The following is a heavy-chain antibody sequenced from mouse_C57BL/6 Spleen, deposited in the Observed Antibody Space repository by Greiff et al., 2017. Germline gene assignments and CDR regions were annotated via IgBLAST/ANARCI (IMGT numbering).Heavy chain of an antibody. J-gene: IGHJ3*01. Sequence: EVKLQESGPGMVKPSQSLSLTCTVTGYSITSGYDWHWIRHFPGNKLEWMGYISYSGSTNYNPSLKSRISITHDTSKNHFFLKLNSVTTEDTATYYCARGNWAAWFAYWGQGTLVTVSA. CDR1: GYSITSGYD. CDR2: ISYSGST. V-gene: IGHV3-1*01. CDR3: ARGNWAAWFAY. D-gene: IGHD4-1*01.